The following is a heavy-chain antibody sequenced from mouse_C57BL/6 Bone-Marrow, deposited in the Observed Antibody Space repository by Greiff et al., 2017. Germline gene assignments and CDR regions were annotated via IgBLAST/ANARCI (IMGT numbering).Heavy chain of an antibody. Sequence: EVQRVESGGGLVKPGGSLKLSCAASGFTFSSYAMSWVRQTPEKRLEWVATISDGGSYTYYPDNVKGRFTISRDNAKNNLYLQMSHLKSEVTAMYYCARERGLRPYYFDYWGQGTTLTVSS. D-gene: IGHD2-2*01. CDR2: ISDGGSYT. CDR1: GFTFSSYA. V-gene: IGHV5-4*01. J-gene: IGHJ2*01. CDR3: ARERGLRPYYFDY.